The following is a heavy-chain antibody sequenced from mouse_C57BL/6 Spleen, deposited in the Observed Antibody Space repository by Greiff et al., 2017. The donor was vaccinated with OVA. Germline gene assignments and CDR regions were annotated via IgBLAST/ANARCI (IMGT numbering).Heavy chain of an antibody. CDR2: IYPGDGDT. D-gene: IGHD2-3*01. CDR1: GYAFSSYW. J-gene: IGHJ3*01. CDR3: EGIYDGYYDWFAY. Sequence: VQLQQSGAELVKPGASVKISCKASGYAFSSYWMNWVKQRPGKGLEWIGQIYPGDGDTNYNGKFKGKATLTADKSSSTAYMQLSSLTSEDSAVYFCEGIYDGYYDWFAYWGQGTLVTVSA. V-gene: IGHV1-80*01.